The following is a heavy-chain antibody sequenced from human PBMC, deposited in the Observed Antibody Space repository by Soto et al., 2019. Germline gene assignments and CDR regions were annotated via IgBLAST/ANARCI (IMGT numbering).Heavy chain of an antibody. CDR2: IIPMLGIA. CDR3: VNRGYSYGFVIY. J-gene: IGHJ4*02. CDR1: GGTFSSYT. Sequence: QVQLVQSGAEVKKPGSSVKVSCKASGGTFSSYTFSWVRQAPGQGLEWMGRIIPMLGIANYAQKFQARVTITADKSTSTAYMELSSLRSEDTAVYYCVNRGYSYGFVIYWGQGTLVTVSS. V-gene: IGHV1-69*02. D-gene: IGHD5-18*01.